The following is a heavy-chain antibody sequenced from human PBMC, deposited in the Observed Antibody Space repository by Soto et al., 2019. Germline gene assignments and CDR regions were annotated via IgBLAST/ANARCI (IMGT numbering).Heavy chain of an antibody. CDR3: AKEKYQVPHYGLDV. V-gene: IGHV3-23*01. Sequence: EVQLLESGGGLVQPGGSLRLSCAASGFTFSISAMTWVRQAPGKGLEWVSAISGSGGSTYYADSVKGRFTISRDNSKNTVNLQMNSLRAEDTAVYYCAKEKYQVPHYGLDVWGQGTTVTVSS. CDR2: ISGSGGST. D-gene: IGHD2-2*01. CDR1: GFTFSISA. J-gene: IGHJ6*02.